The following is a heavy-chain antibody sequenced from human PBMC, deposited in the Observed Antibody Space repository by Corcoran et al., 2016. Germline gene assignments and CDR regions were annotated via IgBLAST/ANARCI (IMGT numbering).Heavy chain of an antibody. D-gene: IGHD2-21*02. J-gene: IGHJ4*02. CDR2: INPNTGAT. CDR3: ARDQRRYCGGDCSFDY. CDR1: GYTFADYY. V-gene: IGHV1-2*02. Sequence: QVQVVQSGAEVKNPGASVKVSCKASGYTFADYYLHWVRQAPGRGLEWMGWINPNTGATNYAQKFQGRVTMTRDTSISTAYMDLSRLRSDDTAMYYCARDQRRYCGGDCSFDYWGQGTLVTVSS.